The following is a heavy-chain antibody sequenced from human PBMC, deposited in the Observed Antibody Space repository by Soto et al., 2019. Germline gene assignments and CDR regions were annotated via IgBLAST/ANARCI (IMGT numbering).Heavy chain of an antibody. J-gene: IGHJ6*02. CDR1: GFTFSSYA. V-gene: IGHV3-23*01. Sequence: EVQLLESGGGLVQPGGSLRLSCAASGFTFSSYAMSWVRQAPGKGLERVSAISGSGGSTYYADSVKGRFTISRDNSKNTLYLQMNSLRAEDTAVYYCARGLAPPYYYYYGMDVWGQGTTVTVSS. CDR3: ARGLAPPYYYYYGMDV. D-gene: IGHD3-9*01. CDR2: ISGSGGST.